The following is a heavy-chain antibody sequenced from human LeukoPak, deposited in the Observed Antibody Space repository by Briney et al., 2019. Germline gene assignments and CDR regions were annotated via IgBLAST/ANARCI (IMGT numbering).Heavy chain of an antibody. Sequence: GGSLRLSCAASGFTFSSYGMHWVRQDPGKGLEWVAFIQYDVSSEYYADSVKGRFTVSRDNSKNTLYLQMNSLRAEDTAAYYCAREYSGRCIHAFHSWGQGTMVTVSS. J-gene: IGHJ3*02. V-gene: IGHV3-30*02. D-gene: IGHD6-13*01. CDR2: IQYDVSSE. CDR1: GFTFSSYG. CDR3: AREYSGRCIHAFHS.